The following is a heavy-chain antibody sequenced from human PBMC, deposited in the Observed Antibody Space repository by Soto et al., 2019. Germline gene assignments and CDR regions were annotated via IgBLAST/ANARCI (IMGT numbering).Heavy chain of an antibody. CDR1: GGSISSGGYY. D-gene: IGHD2-21*02. CDR3: ARGIVVVTAIPPSAFDI. V-gene: IGHV4-31*03. CDR2: IYYSGST. J-gene: IGHJ3*02. Sequence: QVQLQESGPGLVKPSQTLSLTCTVSGGSISSGGYYWSWIRQHPGKGLEWIGYIYYSGSTYYNPSLKSRVTISVDTSKTQFSLKLRSVTAADTAVYYCARGIVVVTAIPPSAFDIWGQGTMVTVSS.